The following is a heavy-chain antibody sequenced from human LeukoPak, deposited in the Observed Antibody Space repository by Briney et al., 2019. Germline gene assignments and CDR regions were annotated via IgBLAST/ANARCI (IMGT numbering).Heavy chain of an antibody. D-gene: IGHD2-15*01. Sequence: SETLSLTCTVSGGSIGNYYWSWIRQPAGKGLEWIGRIYSTGSTNYNPSLKSRVTMSVDTSKNQFSLKLSSVTAADTAVYYCARRAEGYCSGGSCYGYYFDYWGQGTLVTVSS. CDR3: ARRAEGYCSGGSCYGYYFDY. CDR2: IYSTGST. J-gene: IGHJ4*02. V-gene: IGHV4-4*07. CDR1: GGSIGNYY.